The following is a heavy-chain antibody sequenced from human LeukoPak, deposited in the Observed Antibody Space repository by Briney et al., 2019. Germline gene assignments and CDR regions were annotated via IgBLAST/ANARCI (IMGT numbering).Heavy chain of an antibody. CDR1: GFTVSSNY. J-gene: IGHJ4*02. Sequence: GGSLRLSCAASGFTVSSNYMSWVRQAPGRGLEWVSVIYSGGDTRYADSVKGRFTISRDNSKNTLYLQMNSLRAEDTALYYCARERGRGVISPYFDQWGQGTLVTASS. V-gene: IGHV3-66*01. CDR3: ARERGRGVISPYFDQ. CDR2: IYSGGDT. D-gene: IGHD3-10*01.